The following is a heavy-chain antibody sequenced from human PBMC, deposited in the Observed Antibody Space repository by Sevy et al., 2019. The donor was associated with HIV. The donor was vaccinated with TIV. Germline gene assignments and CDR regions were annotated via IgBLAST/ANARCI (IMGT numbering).Heavy chain of an antibody. CDR3: AGGDTTMITDLDY. Sequence: GGSLRLSCAASGLTLTTTGMSWVRQAPGKGLEWVAGVTSDGTTDYADSVRDRFTVSRDNSKNTLYLQLNSLRADDTAVFYCAGGDTTMITDLDYWGQGTLVTVSS. CDR2: VTSDGTT. J-gene: IGHJ4*02. V-gene: IGHV3-23*01. D-gene: IGHD3-16*01. CDR1: GLTLTTTG.